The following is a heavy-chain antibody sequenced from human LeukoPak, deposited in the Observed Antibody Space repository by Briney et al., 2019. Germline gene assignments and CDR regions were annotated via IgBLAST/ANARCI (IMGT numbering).Heavy chain of an antibody. V-gene: IGHV1-18*01. CDR2: ISAYNGNT. CDR3: ARGRSYYYYYGMDV. J-gene: IGHJ6*02. CDR1: GYTFTSYG. D-gene: IGHD4-17*01. Sequence: ASVKVSCKASGYTFTSYGISWVRQAPGQGLEWMGWISAYNGNTDYAQKLQGRVTMTTDTSTSTAYMELRSLRSDDTAVYYCARGRSYYYYYGMDVWGQGTTVTASS.